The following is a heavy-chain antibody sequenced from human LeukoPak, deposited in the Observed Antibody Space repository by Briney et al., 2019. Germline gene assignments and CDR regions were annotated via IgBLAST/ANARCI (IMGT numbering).Heavy chain of an antibody. V-gene: IGHV4-59*01. CDR3: ARCLQHHNWFDP. CDR2: ISYSGST. D-gene: IGHD4-11*01. Sequence: SETLSLTCTVSGGSISSYYWSWIRQPPGKGLERIGYISYSGSTNYNPSLKSRVTISVDTSKNQFSLKLSSVTAADTAVYYCARCLQHHNWFDPWGQGTLVTASS. J-gene: IGHJ5*02. CDR1: GGSISSYY.